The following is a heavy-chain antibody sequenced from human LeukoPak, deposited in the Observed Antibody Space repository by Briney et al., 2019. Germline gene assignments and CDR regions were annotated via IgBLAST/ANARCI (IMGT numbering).Heavy chain of an antibody. V-gene: IGHV3-48*03. CDR3: AKDRCSNGIGCYYYYMDV. CDR2: ISSSASII. Sequence: GGSLRLSCAASGFTFSDYEMNWVRQAPGKGLEWVSYISSSASIIYYSDSVKGRFTISRDNAKNSLYLQMNSLRAEDTAVYYCAKDRCSNGIGCYYYYMDVWGKGTTVIVSS. CDR1: GFTFSDYE. D-gene: IGHD2-8*01. J-gene: IGHJ6*03.